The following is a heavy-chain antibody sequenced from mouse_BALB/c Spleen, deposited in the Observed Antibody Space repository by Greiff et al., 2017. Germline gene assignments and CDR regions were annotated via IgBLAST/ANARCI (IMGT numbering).Heavy chain of an antibody. Sequence: VQLQQPGAELVKPGASVKLSCKASGYTFTSYWMHWVKQRPGQGLEWIGEINPSNGRTNYNEKFKSKATLTVDKSSSTAYMQLSSLTSEDSAVYYCARHGSGYDYFDYWGQGTTLTVSA. D-gene: IGHD1-1*01. CDR2: INPSNGRT. J-gene: IGHJ2*01. V-gene: IGHV1S81*02. CDR1: GYTFTSYW. CDR3: ARHGSGYDYFDY.